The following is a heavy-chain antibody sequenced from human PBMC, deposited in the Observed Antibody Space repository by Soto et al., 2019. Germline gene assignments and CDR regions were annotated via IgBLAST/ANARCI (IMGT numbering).Heavy chain of an antibody. D-gene: IGHD2-2*01. J-gene: IGHJ6*03. V-gene: IGHV4-59*01. Sequence: PSETLSLTCTVSGGSISSYYWSWIRQPPGKGLEWIGYIYYSGSTNYNPSLKSRVTISVDTSKNQFSLKLSSVTAADTAVYYCGTLSTTRYSYYMDVWGKGTTFTVSS. CDR2: IYYSGST. CDR3: GTLSTTRYSYYMDV. CDR1: GGSISSYY.